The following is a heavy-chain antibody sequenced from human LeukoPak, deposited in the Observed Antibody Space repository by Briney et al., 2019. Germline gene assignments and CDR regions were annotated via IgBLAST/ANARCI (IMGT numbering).Heavy chain of an antibody. Sequence: GGSLRLSCAASGFTFSSYWMSWVRQAPGKGLEWVANIKQGGSEKYYVDSVKGRFTISRDNPKNSLYLQMNSLRAEDTAVYYCARYYDFWSGYYRGIDYWGQGTLVTVSS. CDR3: ARYYDFWSGYYRGIDY. CDR2: IKQGGSEK. D-gene: IGHD3-3*01. V-gene: IGHV3-7*01. CDR1: GFTFSSYW. J-gene: IGHJ4*02.